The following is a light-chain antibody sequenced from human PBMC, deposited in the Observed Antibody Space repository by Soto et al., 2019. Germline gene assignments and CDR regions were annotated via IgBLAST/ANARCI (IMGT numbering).Light chain of an antibody. CDR1: QSVSSN. CDR2: GAS. Sequence: EIVMTQSPATLSVSPGERATLSCRASQSVSSNLVWYQQKPGQAPRLLIYGASSRATGIPDRFSGSGSGTDFTLTISRLEPEDFAVYYCQQYGSSPRTFGQGTKVDI. CDR3: QQYGSSPRT. V-gene: IGKV3-20*01. J-gene: IGKJ1*01.